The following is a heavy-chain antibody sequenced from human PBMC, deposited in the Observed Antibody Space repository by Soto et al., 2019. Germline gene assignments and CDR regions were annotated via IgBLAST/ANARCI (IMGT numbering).Heavy chain of an antibody. CDR1: GVSVSSGSFY. J-gene: IGHJ4*01. V-gene: IGHV4-61*01. D-gene: IGHD4-17*01. Sequence: SETLSLTCIVSGVSVSSGSFYWAWIRQPPGKGLEWIGFGSYSGTTNYKPSLKSRVTISVDTSRSQISLKVSSLTAADTAVYYCARGATVTQYDYWGHGTLVTVSS. CDR2: GSYSGTT. CDR3: ARGATVTQYDY.